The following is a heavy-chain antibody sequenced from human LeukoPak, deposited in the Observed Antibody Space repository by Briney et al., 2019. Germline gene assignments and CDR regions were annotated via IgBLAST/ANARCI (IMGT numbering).Heavy chain of an antibody. Sequence: GASVKVSCKVSGYTLTELSMHWVRQAPGKGLEWMGGFDPEDGETIYAQKFQGRVTMTEDTSTDTAYMELSSLRSEDTAVYYCATDLDGSGSCPYWGQGTLVTVSS. J-gene: IGHJ4*02. V-gene: IGHV1-24*01. CDR2: FDPEDGET. CDR3: ATDLDGSGSCPY. D-gene: IGHD3-10*01. CDR1: GYTLTELS.